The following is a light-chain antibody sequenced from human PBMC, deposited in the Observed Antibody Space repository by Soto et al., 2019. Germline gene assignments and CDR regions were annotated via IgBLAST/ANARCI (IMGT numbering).Light chain of an antibody. CDR1: QSVFSS. CDR3: QQYHIWPA. CDR2: GAA. V-gene: IGKV3-15*01. J-gene: IGKJ4*02. Sequence: MTPSPALLSASVGDRVTLSCRASQSVFSSLAWYQQKPGQAPRLLIYGAATRATSVPARFSGSGSGTEFTLTITSLQSEDFALYYCQQYHIWPAFGGGTKVDI.